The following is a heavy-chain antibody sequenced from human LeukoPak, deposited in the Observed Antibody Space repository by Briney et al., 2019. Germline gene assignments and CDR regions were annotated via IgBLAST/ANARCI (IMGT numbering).Heavy chain of an antibody. CDR1: GGSISSYY. Sequence: PSETLSLTCTVSGGSISSYYWSWIRQPPGKGLEWIGYSYYSGSTTPHPSLKSRVTISVDPSKNQFSLRLGSVTATDTAVYYCARHGGSGSFDYWGQGTLVTVSS. D-gene: IGHD3-3*01. V-gene: IGHV4-59*08. J-gene: IGHJ4*02. CDR2: SYYSGST. CDR3: ARHGGSGSFDY.